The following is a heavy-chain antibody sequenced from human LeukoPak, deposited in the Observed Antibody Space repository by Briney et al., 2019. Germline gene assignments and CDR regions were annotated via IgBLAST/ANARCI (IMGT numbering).Heavy chain of an antibody. CDR1: GGTFSNYA. V-gene: IGHV1-69*04. CDR2: IIPIFGIA. D-gene: IGHD6-19*01. CDR3: ARASGYSSGWYFDY. Sequence: SVKVSCKASGGTFSNYAISWVRQAPGQGLEWMGRIIPIFGIANYAQRFQGRVTITADKSTSTAYMELSSLRSEDTAVCYCARASGYSSGWYFDYWGQGTLVTVSS. J-gene: IGHJ4*02.